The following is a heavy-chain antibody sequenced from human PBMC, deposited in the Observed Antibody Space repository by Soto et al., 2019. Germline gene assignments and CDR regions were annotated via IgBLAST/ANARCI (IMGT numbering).Heavy chain of an antibody. D-gene: IGHD2-21*01. CDR2: IYWDDDR. J-gene: IGHJ4*02. Sequence: QITLKESGPALVKPTQTLTLTCTFSGFSLTTRGVGVGWIRQPPRKALEWLALIYWDDDRRYSPSLKNRLTIAKVTSKNQVVLTMTNMGPVDTATYHGAHRRTGDLIDYLGQGTLVTVSS. V-gene: IGHV2-5*02. CDR1: GFSLTTRGVG. CDR3: AHRRTGDLIDY.